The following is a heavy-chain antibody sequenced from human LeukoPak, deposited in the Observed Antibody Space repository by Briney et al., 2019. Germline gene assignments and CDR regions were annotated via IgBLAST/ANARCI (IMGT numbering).Heavy chain of an antibody. D-gene: IGHD4-23*01. CDR2: IHYSGST. CDR3: ARLIYGGNSAFDY. V-gene: IGHV4-39*01. J-gene: IGHJ4*02. Sequence: SETLSLTCTVSGGSIRSSSYYWSWIRQPPGKGLEWIGSIHYSGSTYYNPSLKSRVTISVDTSKNQFSLKLSSVTAADTAVYYCARLIYGGNSAFDYWGQGTLVTVSS. CDR1: GGSIRSSSYY.